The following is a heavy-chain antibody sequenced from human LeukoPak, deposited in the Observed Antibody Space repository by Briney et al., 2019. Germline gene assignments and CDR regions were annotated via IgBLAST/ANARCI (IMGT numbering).Heavy chain of an antibody. D-gene: IGHD1-26*01. V-gene: IGHV3-66*01. CDR3: ARDAWYSGNYYYYYGMDV. CDR1: GFTVSSNY. Sequence: GGSLRLSCAASGFTVSSNYMSWVRQAPGKGLEWVSVIYSGGSTYYADSVKGRFTISRDNSKNTLYLQMNSLRAEDTAVYYCARDAWYSGNYYYYYGMDVWGQGTTVTVSS. CDR2: IYSGGST. J-gene: IGHJ6*02.